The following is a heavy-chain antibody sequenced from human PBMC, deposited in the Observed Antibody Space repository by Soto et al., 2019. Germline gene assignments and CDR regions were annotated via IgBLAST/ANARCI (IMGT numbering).Heavy chain of an antibody. J-gene: IGHJ6*02. Sequence: GESLKISCKGSGYSFTSYWIAWVRQMPGRGLEWMGIIYPGDSDTRYSPSFQGQVTISADKSFSTAYMQWSSLKASETAMYYCERTRPFSLGIYYHGMAVWGQGSTVTVS. CDR1: GYSFTSYW. CDR3: ERTRPFSLGIYYHGMAV. V-gene: IGHV5-51*01. D-gene: IGHD1-20*01. CDR2: IYPGDSDT.